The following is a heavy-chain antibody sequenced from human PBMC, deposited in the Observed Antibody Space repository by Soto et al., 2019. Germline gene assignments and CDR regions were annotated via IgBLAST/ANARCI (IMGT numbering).Heavy chain of an antibody. J-gene: IGHJ6*02. CDR1: GFTFSGYA. V-gene: IGHV3-30*18. CDR2: LSYDGNNT. CDR3: AQDRAVRRLAYSGMDV. Sequence: PCGSQRLSCAASGFTFSGYARHWVRQATGKRLEWVAVLSYDGNNTYYADCVKGRFTIFRPNSKNTVYLQSNGLRAEEMAANYSAQDRAVRRLAYSGMDVWGQGTADTVSS. D-gene: IGHD6-19*01.